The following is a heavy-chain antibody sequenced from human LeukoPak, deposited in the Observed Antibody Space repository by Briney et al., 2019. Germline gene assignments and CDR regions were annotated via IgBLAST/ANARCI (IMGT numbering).Heavy chain of an antibody. Sequence: GGSLRLSCAASGFTFSSYGMHWVRQAPGKGLEWVAVIWYDGSNKYYADSVKGRFTISRDNSKNTLYLQMNSLRAEDTAVYYCARGPKYQLLHRMDVWGQGTTVTVSS. CDR3: ARGPKYQLLHRMDV. CDR1: GFTFSSYG. CDR2: IWYDGSNK. D-gene: IGHD2-2*02. J-gene: IGHJ6*02. V-gene: IGHV3-33*01.